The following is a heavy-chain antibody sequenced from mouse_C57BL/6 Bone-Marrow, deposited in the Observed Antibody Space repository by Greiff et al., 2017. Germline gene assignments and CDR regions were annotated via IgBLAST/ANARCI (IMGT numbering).Heavy chain of an antibody. D-gene: IGHD1-1*01. CDR3: ASENYGSSSY. CDR1: GYSITSGYY. Sequence: EVKLMESGPGLVKPSQSLSLTCSVTGYSITSGYYWNWIRQFPGNKLEWMGYISYDGSNNYNPSLKNRISITRDTSKNQFFLKLNSVTTEDTATYYCASENYGSSSYWGQGTLVTVSA. CDR2: ISYDGSN. V-gene: IGHV3-6*01. J-gene: IGHJ3*01.